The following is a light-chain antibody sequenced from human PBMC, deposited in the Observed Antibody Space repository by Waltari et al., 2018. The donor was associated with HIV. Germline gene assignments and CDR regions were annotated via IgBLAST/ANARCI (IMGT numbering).Light chain of an antibody. CDR1: SSNIGDNY. CDR3: AAWDDSLSGWV. J-gene: IGLJ3*02. CDR2: RNS. Sequence: QSALTQPPSTSGTPGQTVTIPCSGSSSNIGDNYVSWYQQLPGTAPKLLIYRNSQRPSGVRDRFSGSKSGTSASLAINDLRSEDEAEYHCAAWDDSLSGWVFGGGTNLTAL. V-gene: IGLV1-47*01.